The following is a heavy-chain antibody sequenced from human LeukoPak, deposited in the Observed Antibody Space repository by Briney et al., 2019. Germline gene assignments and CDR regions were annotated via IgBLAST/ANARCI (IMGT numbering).Heavy chain of an antibody. D-gene: IGHD1-26*01. Sequence: ASVKVSCTASGYTFTGYYMHWVRQAPGQGLEWMGRINPNSGGTNYAQKFQGRVTMTRDTSISTAYMELSRLRSDDTAVYYCAKPIVGAIFPKDAFDIWGQGTMVTVSS. CDR2: INPNSGGT. V-gene: IGHV1-2*06. CDR3: AKPIVGAIFPKDAFDI. J-gene: IGHJ3*02. CDR1: GYTFTGYY.